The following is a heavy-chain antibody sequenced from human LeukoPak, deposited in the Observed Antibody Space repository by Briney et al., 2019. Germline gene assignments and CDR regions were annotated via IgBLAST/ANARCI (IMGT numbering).Heavy chain of an antibody. CDR2: IYYSGST. J-gene: IGHJ4*02. D-gene: IGHD3-22*01. Sequence: SETLSLTCTVSGGSISAYHWSWIRQPPGKGLEYIGYIYYSGSTDYNPSLKSRITISVDTSKNQFSLKLSSVTAADTAVYYCARHYYDTSGYYYFDYWGQGTLVTVSS. V-gene: IGHV4-59*08. CDR1: GGSISAYH. CDR3: ARHYYDTSGYYYFDY.